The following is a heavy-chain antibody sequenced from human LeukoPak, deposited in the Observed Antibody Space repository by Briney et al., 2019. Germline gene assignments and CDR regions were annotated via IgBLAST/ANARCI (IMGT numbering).Heavy chain of an antibody. CDR3: AKVLPPRGIVVVPAAISWFDP. CDR2: MYQSGAT. D-gene: IGHD2-2*01. V-gene: IGHV4-30-2*01. Sequence: SETLSLTCAVSGDRINSGGYHWSWIRQPPGKGLEWIGYMYQSGATYYSPSLKSRVAISPDTSKNQFSLKLSSVTAADTAVYYCAKVLPPRGIVVVPAAISWFDPWGQGTLVTVSS. J-gene: IGHJ5*02. CDR1: GDRINSGGYH.